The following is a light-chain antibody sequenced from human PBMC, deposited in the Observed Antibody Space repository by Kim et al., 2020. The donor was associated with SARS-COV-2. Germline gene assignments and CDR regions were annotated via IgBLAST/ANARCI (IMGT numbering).Light chain of an antibody. Sequence: GKTVTISCTRSSGSIAANYVQWYQQRPGGVPTTVIYEDDQRPSGVSDRFSGSIDSSSNSASLTISGLRTEDEADYYCQSYDSNNVLFGGGTQLTVL. J-gene: IGLJ2*01. CDR2: EDD. V-gene: IGLV6-57*03. CDR3: QSYDSNNVL. CDR1: SGSIAANY.